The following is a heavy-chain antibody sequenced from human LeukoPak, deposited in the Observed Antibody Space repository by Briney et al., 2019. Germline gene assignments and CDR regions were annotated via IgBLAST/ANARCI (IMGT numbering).Heavy chain of an antibody. CDR3: ARVPGDGYNYGMDV. CDR2: IYYSGST. Sequence: PSETLSLTCTVSGGSISSYYWSWIRQPPGKGLEWIGYIYYSGSTNYNPSLKSRVTISVDTSKNQFSLKLSSVTAADTAVYYCARVPGDGYNYGMDVWGQGTTVTVSS. D-gene: IGHD5-24*01. CDR1: GGSISSYY. V-gene: IGHV4-59*08. J-gene: IGHJ6*02.